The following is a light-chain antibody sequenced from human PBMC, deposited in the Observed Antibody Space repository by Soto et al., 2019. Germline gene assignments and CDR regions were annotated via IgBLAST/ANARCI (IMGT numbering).Light chain of an antibody. Sequence: DIVMTQSPDSLAVSLGERATINCKSSQSVLYSANNKTYLAWYQQKPGQPPKLLIYWASTRESGVPDRFSGSGSGTDFTLTISSLQAADGAVYYCQQYYRTPRTFGQGPKVDIK. V-gene: IGKV4-1*01. J-gene: IGKJ1*01. CDR3: QQYYRTPRT. CDR1: QSVLYSANNKTY. CDR2: WAS.